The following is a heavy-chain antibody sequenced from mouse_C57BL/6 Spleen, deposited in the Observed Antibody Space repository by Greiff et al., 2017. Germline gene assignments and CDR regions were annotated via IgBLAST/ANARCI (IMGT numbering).Heavy chain of an antibody. Sequence: QVQLKESGPGLVQPSQSLSITCTVSGFSLTSYGVHWVRQSPGKGLEWLGVIWSGGSTDYNAAFISRLSISKDNSKSQVFFKMNSLQADDTARYYCARNKGYGSSYHWYFDVWGTGTTVTVSS. CDR2: IWSGGST. J-gene: IGHJ1*03. V-gene: IGHV2-2*01. CDR1: GFSLTSYG. CDR3: ARNKGYGSSYHWYFDV. D-gene: IGHD1-1*01.